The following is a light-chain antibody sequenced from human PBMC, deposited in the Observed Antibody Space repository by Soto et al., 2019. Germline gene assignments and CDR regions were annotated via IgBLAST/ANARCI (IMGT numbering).Light chain of an antibody. Sequence: DIQMTQSPSTLSGSVGDRATITCRASQTISSWLAWYQQKPGKAPKLLIYKASTLKSGVPSRFSGSGSGTEFTLTISSLQPDDFATYYCQHYNSYSFGQGTKV. V-gene: IGKV1-5*03. J-gene: IGKJ1*01. CDR1: QTISSW. CDR3: QHYNSYS. CDR2: KAS.